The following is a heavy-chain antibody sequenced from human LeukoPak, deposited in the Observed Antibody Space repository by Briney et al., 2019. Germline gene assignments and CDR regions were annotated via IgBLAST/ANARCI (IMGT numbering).Heavy chain of an antibody. Sequence: SETLSLTCTVSGGSISSGTYYWNWIRQPAGKGLEWIGRIYISGSTNYNPSLKSRVTMSVDTSKNQFSLNLTSVTAADTAVYYCARARMVRGGNWYFDLWGRGTLVTVSS. CDR1: GGSISSGTYY. V-gene: IGHV4-61*02. CDR3: ARARMVRGGNWYFDL. D-gene: IGHD3-10*01. CDR2: IYISGST. J-gene: IGHJ2*01.